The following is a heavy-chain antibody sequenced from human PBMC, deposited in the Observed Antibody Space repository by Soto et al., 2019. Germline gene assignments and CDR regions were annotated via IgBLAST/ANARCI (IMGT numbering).Heavy chain of an antibody. J-gene: IGHJ4*02. CDR3: STYDYIWGSERYRWAY. Sequence: DVPLVESGGDLVKPGGSLTLSCAASGSTFSNAWMSWVRQAPGKGLEWVGRIKSKTDGGTTEYAAPVKGRFTISRDDSKNMLYRYMSSLKTEDTAMYYCSTYDYIWGSERYRWAYGGQGTLVTVSS. CDR1: GSTFSNAW. CDR2: IKSKTDGGTT. D-gene: IGHD3-16*02. V-gene: IGHV3-15*01.